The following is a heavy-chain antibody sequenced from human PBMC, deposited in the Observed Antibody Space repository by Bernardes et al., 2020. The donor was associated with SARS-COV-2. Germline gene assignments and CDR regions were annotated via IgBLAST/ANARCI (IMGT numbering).Heavy chain of an antibody. CDR3: AQTYTALVPLGELSGWFDP. CDR2: TYFRGNT. D-gene: IGHD3-16*02. J-gene: IGHJ5*02. V-gene: IGHV4-31*03. CDR1: GGAITSGGYY. Sequence: SETLSLTCNVTGGAITSGGYYWSWIRLHPGKGPEWIGHTYFRGNTFYNAALKSRVSLTIYTSKNQLFLQMHSVTAADTATYFCAQTYTALVPLGELSGWFDPWGQGIQVTVS.